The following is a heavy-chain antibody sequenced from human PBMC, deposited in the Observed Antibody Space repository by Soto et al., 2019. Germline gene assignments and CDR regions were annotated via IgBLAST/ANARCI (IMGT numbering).Heavy chain of an antibody. CDR3: ARGGIVVVVAATQPPPDDGMDV. J-gene: IGHJ6*04. CDR1: GGSISSGGYY. CDR2: IYYSGST. D-gene: IGHD2-15*01. Sequence: SETLSLPCTVSGGSISSGGYYWSWIRQHPGKGLEWIVYIYYSGSTYYNPSLKSRVTISVDTSKNQFSLKLSSVTAADTVVYYCARGGIVVVVAATQPPPDDGMDVWGNGTTVTVSS. V-gene: IGHV4-31*03.